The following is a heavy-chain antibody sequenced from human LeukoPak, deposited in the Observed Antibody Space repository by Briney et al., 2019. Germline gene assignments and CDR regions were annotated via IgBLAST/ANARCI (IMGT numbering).Heavy chain of an antibody. Sequence: GGSLRLSCAASGFTFSSYSMNWVRQAPGKGLEWGSYISGSSSIIYYADSVKGRFTISRDNGKNTLYLQMNSLRAEDTAVYYCARGSTYYDSSGQVPFDYWGQETLVTVSS. CDR2: ISGSSSII. V-gene: IGHV3-48*01. CDR3: ARGSTYYDSSGQVPFDY. CDR1: GFTFSSYS. D-gene: IGHD3-22*01. J-gene: IGHJ4*02.